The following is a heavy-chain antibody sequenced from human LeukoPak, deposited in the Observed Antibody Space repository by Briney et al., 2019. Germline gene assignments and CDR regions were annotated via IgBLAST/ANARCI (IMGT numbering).Heavy chain of an antibody. CDR2: MSFDGSQ. D-gene: IGHD5/OR15-5a*01. Sequence: PGGSLRLSCALSGRPFSSSIMHWVRQAPGKGLEWVAGMSFDGSQYYVESVKGRFTISRDNSGNTVYLHMTSLRPEDTAVYFCAREGHTSVFCGAFDIWGQGTTVTISS. V-gene: IGHV3-30*03. J-gene: IGHJ3*02. CDR3: AREGHTSVFCGAFDI. CDR1: GRPFSSSI.